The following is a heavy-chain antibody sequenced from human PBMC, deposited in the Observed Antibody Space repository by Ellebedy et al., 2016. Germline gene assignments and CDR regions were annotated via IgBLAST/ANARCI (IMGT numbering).Heavy chain of an antibody. D-gene: IGHD6-13*01. V-gene: IGHV3-74*01. CDR3: TRVYSISRPAAGMGAY. CDR1: GFTFSNYW. Sequence: GGSLRLSCAASGFTFSNYWMHWVRQAPGKGLVWVSRISTDGSSTSYADSVKGRFTISRDNAKNTLYLQLNGLRAEDTAVYYCTRVYSISRPAAGMGAYWGQGTLVTVSS. CDR2: ISTDGSST. J-gene: IGHJ4*02.